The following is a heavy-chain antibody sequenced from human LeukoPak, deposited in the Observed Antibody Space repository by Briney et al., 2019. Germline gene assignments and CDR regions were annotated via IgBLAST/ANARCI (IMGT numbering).Heavy chain of an antibody. J-gene: IGHJ6*02. V-gene: IGHV4-30-4*01. CDR3: ARDNYERGMDV. D-gene: IGHD3-3*01. CDR2: IYYSGST. CDR1: GGSVSSGDYY. Sequence: SETLSLTCTVSGGSVSSGDYYWSWIRQPPGKGLEWIGYIYYSGSTYYNPSLKSRVTISVDTSKNQFSLKLSTVTAADTAVYYCARDNYERGMDVWGQGTTVTVSS.